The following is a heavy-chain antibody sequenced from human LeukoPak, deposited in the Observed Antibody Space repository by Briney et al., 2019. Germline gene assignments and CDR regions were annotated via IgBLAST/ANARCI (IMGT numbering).Heavy chain of an antibody. CDR3: ARDRYYDSSGYYPEGYFQH. D-gene: IGHD3-22*01. CDR2: ISAYNGNT. Sequence: GASVKVSCKASGYTFTSYGISWVRQAPGQRLEWMGWISAYNGNTNYAQKLQGRVTMTTDTSTSTAYMELRSLRSDDTAVYYCARDRYYDSSGYYPEGYFQHWGQGTLVTVSS. J-gene: IGHJ1*01. V-gene: IGHV1-18*01. CDR1: GYTFTSYG.